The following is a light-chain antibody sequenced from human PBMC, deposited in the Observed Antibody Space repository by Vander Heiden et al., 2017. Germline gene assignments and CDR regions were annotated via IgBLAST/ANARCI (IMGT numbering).Light chain of an antibody. J-gene: IGKJ1*01. CDR3: HQYGSSPQT. CDR1: QSVNKNY. CDR2: AAS. Sequence: EIVFTQSPGTLSLSPGERATLSCRASQSVNKNYLAWYQQTPGQPPRLLIYAASIRASGTPDRFSGSGSGTDFTLTISRLEPEDFAVFYCHQYGSSPQTFGQGTKVEL. V-gene: IGKV3-20*01.